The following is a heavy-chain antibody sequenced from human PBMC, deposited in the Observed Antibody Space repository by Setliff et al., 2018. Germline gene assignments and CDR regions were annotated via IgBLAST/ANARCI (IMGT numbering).Heavy chain of an antibody. CDR3: ARVPQEALYYYDRGHYIDY. D-gene: IGHD3-22*01. V-gene: IGHV1-2*02. Sequence: ASVKVSCKASGYPLTAYYIHWVRQAPGQGLEWMGWISPHTGVTSYAQKFQGRVAMTRDTSINTAYMELSTLRYDDTALYYCARVPQEALYYYDRGHYIDYWGQGTLVTVSS. CDR1: GYPLTAYY. CDR2: ISPHTGVT. J-gene: IGHJ4*02.